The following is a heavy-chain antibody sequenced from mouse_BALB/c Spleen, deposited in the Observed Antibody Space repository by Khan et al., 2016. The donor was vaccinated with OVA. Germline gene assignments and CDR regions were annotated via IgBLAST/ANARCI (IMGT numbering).Heavy chain of an antibody. V-gene: IGHV2-6-1*01. Sequence: VQLQESGPGLVAPSQTLSLTCTISGFSLTNYGVPWVRQPPGKGLEWLAVIWSDGSTTYNSALKSRLIINKDNSNNHVFLEMISLQTADAATYLCARQPYNGYRLMDYWGQGTSVTVSS. CDR1: GFSLTNYG. CDR2: IWSDGST. CDR3: ARQPYNGYRLMDY. D-gene: IGHD2-9*01. J-gene: IGHJ4*01.